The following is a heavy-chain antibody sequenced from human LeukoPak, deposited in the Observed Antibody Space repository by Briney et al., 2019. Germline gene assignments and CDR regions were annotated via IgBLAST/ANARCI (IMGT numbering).Heavy chain of an antibody. J-gene: IGHJ6*03. CDR3: AAVGGYKPAYYYYMDV. D-gene: IGHD5-24*01. CDR1: GFTVSSNY. V-gene: IGHV3-66*02. Sequence: GGSLRLSCAASGFTVSSNYMSWVRQAPGKGLEWVSVIYSGSTTYYTHSVKGRFTISRDNSKNTLYLQMNSLRPEDTAVYYCAAVGGYKPAYYYYMDVWGKGTTVTVSS. CDR2: IYSGSTT.